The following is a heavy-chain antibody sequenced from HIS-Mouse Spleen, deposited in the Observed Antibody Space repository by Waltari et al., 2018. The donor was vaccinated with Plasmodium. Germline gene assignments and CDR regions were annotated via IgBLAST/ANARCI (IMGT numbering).Heavy chain of an antibody. V-gene: IGHV1-2*02. CDR2: INPNSGGT. CDR3: ARVLGYKAAAGTFVEYFQH. CDR1: GYPFTGYY. Sequence: QVQLVQSGAEVKKPGASVKVSCKASGYPFTGYYMPVVRQAPGHGLAWMGWINPNSGGTNYAQKFQGRVTMTRDTSISTAYMELSRLRSDDTAVYYCARVLGYKAAAGTFVEYFQHWGQGTLVTVSS. D-gene: IGHD6-13*01. J-gene: IGHJ1*01.